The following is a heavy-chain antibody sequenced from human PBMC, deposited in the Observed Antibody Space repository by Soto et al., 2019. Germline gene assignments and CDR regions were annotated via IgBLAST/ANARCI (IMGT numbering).Heavy chain of an antibody. CDR2: FYSGST. D-gene: IGHD6-13*01. CDR1: GASISSRSSY. CDR3: ATTRGIAVGGSFDH. Sequence: PSGTLSLTCIVSGASISSRSSYWGWIRQPPGKGLEWVGTFYSGSTYNNPSLKSRVTISVDTSKNQFSLKLSSVAAEDTAIYYCATTRGIAVGGSFDHWGQGTQVTVSS. V-gene: IGHV4-39*01. J-gene: IGHJ5*02.